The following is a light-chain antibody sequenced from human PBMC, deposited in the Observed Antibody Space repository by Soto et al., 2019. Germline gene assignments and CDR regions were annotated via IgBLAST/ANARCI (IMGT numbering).Light chain of an antibody. V-gene: IGKV3-15*01. CDR2: DAS. CDR1: QSVNSD. CDR3: QQYSQWPLYT. J-gene: IGKJ2*01. Sequence: EIVMTQSPATVPASPGERVTLSCRASQSVNSDLAWYQQTPGQAPRPLIYDASTRAAGVPARFSGSGSGTEFTLTISSLQSEDFALYYCQQYSQWPLYTFGQGTRWIS.